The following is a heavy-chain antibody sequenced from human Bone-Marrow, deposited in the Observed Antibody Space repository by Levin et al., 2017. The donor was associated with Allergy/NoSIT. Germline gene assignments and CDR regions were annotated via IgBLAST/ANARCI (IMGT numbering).Heavy chain of an antibody. D-gene: IGHD3-9*01. J-gene: IGHJ5*02. Sequence: PGGSLRLSCKGSGYSFTSYWIGWVRQMPGKGLEWMGIIYPGDSDTRYSPSFQGQVTISADKSISTAYLQWSSLKASDTAMYYCARREGILTGYYRENWFDPWGQGTLVTVSS. CDR2: IYPGDSDT. CDR3: ARREGILTGYYRENWFDP. CDR1: GYSFTSYW. V-gene: IGHV5-51*01.